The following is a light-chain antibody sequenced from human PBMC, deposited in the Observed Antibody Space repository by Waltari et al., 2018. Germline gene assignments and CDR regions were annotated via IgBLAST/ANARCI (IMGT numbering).Light chain of an antibody. V-gene: IGLV4-69*01. CDR3: QTGGHGTWV. CDR2: VNSDGSH. Sequence: QLVLTHSPSASASLGASVKLTCTLSSGHSTNIIAWLPQQPEKGPRYLMNVNSDGSHNKGVGIPDRFSGSSSGAERYLTISSLQSEDEADYYCQTGGHGTWVFGGGTRLTVL. CDR1: SGHSTNI. J-gene: IGLJ3*02.